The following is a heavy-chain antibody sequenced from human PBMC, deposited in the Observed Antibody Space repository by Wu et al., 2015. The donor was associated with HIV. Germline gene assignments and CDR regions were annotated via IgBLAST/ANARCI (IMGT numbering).Heavy chain of an antibody. V-gene: IGHV1-18*01. D-gene: IGHD4-17*01. CDR3: TGDYGEYVAVI. CDR1: GYSFRSYG. CDR2: INAYNGDT. J-gene: IGHJ4*02. Sequence: QVQLVQSGAEVKKPGASVKVSCQASGYSFRSYGISWVRQAPGQGLEWMGWINAYNGDTNYAQNFQDRVTMTRDTTTTTIYLELRSLKSDDTAIYYCTGDYGEYVAVIWGQGTLVSVSS.